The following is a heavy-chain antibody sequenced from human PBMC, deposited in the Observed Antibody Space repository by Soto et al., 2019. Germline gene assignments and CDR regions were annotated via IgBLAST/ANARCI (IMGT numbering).Heavy chain of an antibody. J-gene: IGHJ4*02. CDR3: ARVDHRGYFAILTDY. Sequence: SETLSLTCTVSGDSLSSGGHYWSWIRQHPGKGLEWIGHIYDSVNTYYSPSLRSRVTISADMSKNQFSLNLRSVTAGDTAVYYCARVDHRGYFAILTDYWGQGTLVTVSS. D-gene: IGHD3-9*01. V-gene: IGHV4-31*03. CDR2: IYDSVNT. CDR1: GDSLSSGGHY.